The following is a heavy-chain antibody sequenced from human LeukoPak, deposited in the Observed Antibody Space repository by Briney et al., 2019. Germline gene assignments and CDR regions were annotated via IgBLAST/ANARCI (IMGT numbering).Heavy chain of an antibody. D-gene: IGHD1-26*01. CDR3: ARQVGRLYYYYGMDV. Sequence: PSETLSLTCTVSGGSISSYYWSWIRQPPGKGLEWIGYIYYSGSTNYNPSLKSRVTISVDTSKNQFSLKLSSVTAADTAVYYCARQVGRLYYYYGMDVWGQGTTVTVFS. CDR1: GGSISSYY. CDR2: IYYSGST. J-gene: IGHJ6*02. V-gene: IGHV4-59*01.